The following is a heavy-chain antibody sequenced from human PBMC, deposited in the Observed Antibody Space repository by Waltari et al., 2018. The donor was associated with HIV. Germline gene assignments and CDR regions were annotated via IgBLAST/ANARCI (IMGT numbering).Heavy chain of an antibody. CDR1: GGPFTPFN. Sequence: QVRLVQSGPAVKKPGSSVRVSCKASGGPFTPFNLHWVRQAPGQGLEWGGGIIPFSRRPFYAQSFLGRVTIAADESTHTAYMELRSLRSEDTAVYYCARTPYGDLYDDSIDLWGQGTLVTVSS. J-gene: IGHJ3*01. CDR2: IIPFSRRP. V-gene: IGHV1-69*12. D-gene: IGHD2-21*02. CDR3: ARTPYGDLYDDSIDL.